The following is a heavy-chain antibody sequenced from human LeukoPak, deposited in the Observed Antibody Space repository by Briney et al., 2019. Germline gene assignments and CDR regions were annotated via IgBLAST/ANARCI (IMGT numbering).Heavy chain of an antibody. D-gene: IGHD2-21*02. Sequence: GGSLRLSCAASGFTVSSNYMGWVRQAPGKGLEWVSVIYSGGSTYYADSVKGRFTISRDNSKNTLYLQMNSLRAEDTAVYYCARDGGDGDWDAFDIWGQGTMVTVSS. V-gene: IGHV3-53*01. CDR3: ARDGGDGDWDAFDI. CDR2: IYSGGST. CDR1: GFTVSSNY. J-gene: IGHJ3*02.